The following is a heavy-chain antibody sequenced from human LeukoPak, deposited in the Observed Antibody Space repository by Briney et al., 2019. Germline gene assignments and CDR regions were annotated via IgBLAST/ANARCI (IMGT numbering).Heavy chain of an antibody. V-gene: IGHV3-23*01. CDR3: AKSLYSRSSMVDY. CDR2: ISGSGDNA. D-gene: IGHD2-21*01. CDR1: GFTFTSYA. J-gene: IGHJ4*02. Sequence: GGSLRLACAASGFTFTSYAMTWVRQAPGKGLEWVSVISGSGDNAYYADSVMGRFTISRDNSKNTLDLQMSSLRAEDTAVYYCAKSLYSRSSMVDYWGQGTLVTVSS.